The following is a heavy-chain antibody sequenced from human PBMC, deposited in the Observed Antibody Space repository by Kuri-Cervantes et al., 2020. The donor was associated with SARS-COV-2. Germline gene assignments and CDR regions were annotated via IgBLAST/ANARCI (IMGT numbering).Heavy chain of an antibody. J-gene: IGHJ5*02. CDR3: TRDDFWSGYYKT. CDR1: GFTFSNAW. D-gene: IGHD3-3*01. CDR2: IKSKTDGGTT. V-gene: IGHV3-15*01. Sequence: GGSLRLSCAASGFTFSNAWMSWVRQAPGKGLEWVGRIKSKTDGGTTDYAAPVKGRFTISRDDSKNTLYLQMNSLKTEDTAVYYCTRDDFWSGYYKTWGQGTLVTVSS.